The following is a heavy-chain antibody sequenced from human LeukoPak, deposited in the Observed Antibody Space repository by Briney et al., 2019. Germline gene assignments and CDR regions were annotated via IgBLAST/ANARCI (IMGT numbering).Heavy chain of an antibody. D-gene: IGHD4-17*01. CDR3: ARGTVTAPDF. CDR1: GFTVSSHY. CDR2: LYTGGST. J-gene: IGHJ4*02. Sequence: PVGYLRLSCGASGFTVSSHYMNWVRQAPGKGLEWVSILYTGGSTYYADSVKGRFTISRDNSKNTLYLQMNSLRVEDTAVYYCARGTVTAPDFWGQGTLVTVSS. V-gene: IGHV3-53*01.